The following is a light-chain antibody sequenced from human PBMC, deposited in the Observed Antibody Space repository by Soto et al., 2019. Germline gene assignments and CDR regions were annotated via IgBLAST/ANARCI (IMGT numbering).Light chain of an antibody. Sequence: DIQMTQSPSTLSASVGDRVTITCRASHSISTLLAWYQQKPGKAPKLLIYKASSLESGVPSRFSGSGSGTEFTLTISSLQPDDFASYYCQHYYTYPWTFGQGTKVEIK. V-gene: IGKV1-5*03. CDR1: HSISTL. CDR3: QHYYTYPWT. CDR2: KAS. J-gene: IGKJ1*01.